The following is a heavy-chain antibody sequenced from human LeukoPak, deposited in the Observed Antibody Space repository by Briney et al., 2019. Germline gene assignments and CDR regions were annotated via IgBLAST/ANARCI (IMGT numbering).Heavy chain of an antibody. CDR2: IWYDGSKK. Sequence: GGSLRLSCAASGFTFSSYGMHWVRQAPGKELEWVAVIWYDGSKKYYADSVKGRFTISRDDSKNTLYLQMNSLRVEDTAVYYCARSVLSPVLQDFDYWGQGTLVTVSS. V-gene: IGHV3-33*08. D-gene: IGHD5-24*01. J-gene: IGHJ4*02. CDR3: ARSVLSPVLQDFDY. CDR1: GFTFSSYG.